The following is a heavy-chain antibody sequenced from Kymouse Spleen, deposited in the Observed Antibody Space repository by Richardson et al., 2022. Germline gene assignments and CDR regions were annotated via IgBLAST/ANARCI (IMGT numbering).Heavy chain of an antibody. CDR3: ARERGSGSYDP. CDR2: IYYSGST. Sequence: QVQLQESGPGLVKPSETLSLTCTVSGGSVSSGSYYWSWIRQPPGKGLEWIGYIYYSGSTNYNPSLKSRVTISVDTSKNQFSLKLSSVTAADTAVYYCARERGSGSYDPWGQGTLVTVSS. D-gene: IGHD3-10*01. J-gene: IGHJ5*02. V-gene: IGHV4-61*01. CDR1: GGSVSSGSYY.